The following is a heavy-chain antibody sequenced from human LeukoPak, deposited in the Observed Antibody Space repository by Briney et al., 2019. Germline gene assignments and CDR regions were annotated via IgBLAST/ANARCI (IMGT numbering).Heavy chain of an antibody. J-gene: IGHJ6*03. Sequence: GESLKISCKAPGYSFNSYWIAWVRQMPGKGLEWMGIIYPDDSDIRYSPSVQGQVTFSADKSINTAYVQWSSLKASDTAMYYCARHIGGGYCSSTSCSYYYYMDVWGKGTTVTVSS. CDR3: ARHIGGGYCSSTSCSYYYYMDV. CDR2: IYPDDSDI. V-gene: IGHV5-51*01. CDR1: GYSFNSYW. D-gene: IGHD2-2*01.